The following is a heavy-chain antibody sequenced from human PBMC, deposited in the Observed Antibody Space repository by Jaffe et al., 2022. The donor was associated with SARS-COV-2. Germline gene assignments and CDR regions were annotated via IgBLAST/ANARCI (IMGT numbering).Heavy chain of an antibody. J-gene: IGHJ3*02. D-gene: IGHD3-22*01. CDR1: GFTFSSYW. CDR2: IKQDGSEK. Sequence: EVQLVESGGGLVQPGGSLRLSCAASGFTFSSYWMSWVRQAPGKGLEWVANIKQDGSEKYYVDSVKGRFTISRDNAKNSLYLQMNSLRAEDTAVYYCASPGVVITFAFDIWGQGTMVTVSS. CDR3: ASPGVVITFAFDI. V-gene: IGHV3-7*01.